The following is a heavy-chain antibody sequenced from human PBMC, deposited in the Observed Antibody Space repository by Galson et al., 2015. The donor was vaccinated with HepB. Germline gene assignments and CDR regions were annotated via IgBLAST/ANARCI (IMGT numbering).Heavy chain of an antibody. Sequence: SVKVSCKVSGYTLTELSMHWVRQAPGKGLEWMGGFDPEDGETIYAQKFQGRVTMTEDTSTDTAYMELSSLRSEDTAVYYCATDPQGKVERPSIAAAGFDYWGQGTLVTVSS. V-gene: IGHV1-24*01. CDR1: GYTLTELS. J-gene: IGHJ4*02. D-gene: IGHD6-13*01. CDR3: ATDPQGKVERPSIAAAGFDY. CDR2: FDPEDGET.